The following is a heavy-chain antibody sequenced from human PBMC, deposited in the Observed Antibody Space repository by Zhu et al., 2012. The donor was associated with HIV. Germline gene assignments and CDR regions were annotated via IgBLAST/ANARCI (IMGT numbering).Heavy chain of an antibody. CDR2: INHGATT. J-gene: IGHJ4*03. V-gene: IGHV4-34*01. D-gene: IGHD3-3*01. CDR3: ARHFGHYDCFDLATYPGHFDY. Sequence: QVQLQQWGAGLLKPSETLPLTCAVYGGSFSGYYWSWIRQSPGKGLEWIGEINHGATTSHNPSLKSRVTVSVDTSKNQFSLKLHSVTAADTAVYYCARHFGHYDCFDLATYPGHFDYVGPGTPVIVSS. CDR1: GGSFSGYY.